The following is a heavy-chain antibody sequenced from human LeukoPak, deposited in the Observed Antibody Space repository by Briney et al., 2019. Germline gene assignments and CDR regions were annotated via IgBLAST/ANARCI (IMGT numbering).Heavy chain of an antibody. J-gene: IGHJ6*02. CDR2: IYYSGST. CDR3: AKARGIRYYYGMDV. D-gene: IGHD1-26*01. CDR1: GGSISSSSYY. Sequence: SETLSLTCTVSGGSISSSSYYWGWIRQPPGKGLEWIGSIYYSGSTYYNPSLKSRVTISVDTSKNQFSLKLSSVTAADTAVYYCAKARGIRYYYGMDVWGQGTTVTVSS. V-gene: IGHV4-39*01.